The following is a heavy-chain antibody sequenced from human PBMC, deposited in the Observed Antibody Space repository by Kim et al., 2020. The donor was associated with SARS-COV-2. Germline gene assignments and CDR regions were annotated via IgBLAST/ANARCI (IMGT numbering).Heavy chain of an antibody. J-gene: IGHJ4*02. V-gene: IGHV3-15*01. D-gene: IGHD3-22*01. CDR1: GFTFSNAC. Sequence: GGSLRLSCAASGFTFSNACMSWVRQAPGKGLEWVGRIKSKTDGGTTDYAAPGKGSFTISRDESKNTLHLQMNSRETEDTDVYYCTTSFGGLGSSGQDYWGQGTLVSVSS. CDR2: IKSKTDGGTT. CDR3: TTSFGGLGSSGQDY.